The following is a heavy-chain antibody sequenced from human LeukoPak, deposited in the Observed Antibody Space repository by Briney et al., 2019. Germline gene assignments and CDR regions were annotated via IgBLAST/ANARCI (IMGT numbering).Heavy chain of an antibody. J-gene: IGHJ4*02. CDR1: GYTLTNYF. CDR3: ARGPGIAVAALFDY. CDR2: IIPIFGTA. D-gene: IGHD6-19*01. V-gene: IGHV1-69*13. Sequence: SVKVSCKASGYTLTNYFMHWVRQAPGQGLEWMGGIIPIFGTANYAQKFQGRVTITADESTSTAYMELSSLRSEDTAVYYCARGPGIAVAALFDYWGQGTLVTVSS.